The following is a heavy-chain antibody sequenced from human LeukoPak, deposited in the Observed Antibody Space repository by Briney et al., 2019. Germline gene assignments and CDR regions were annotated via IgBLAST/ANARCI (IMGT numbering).Heavy chain of an antibody. V-gene: IGHV4-34*01. CDR2: MNHSGST. D-gene: IGHD1-26*01. J-gene: IGHJ4*02. CDR3: ARGVVGATDRFDY. Sequence: SETLSLTCAVYGESFSGYYWSWIRQPPGKGLEWIGEMNHSGSTNYNPPLKSRVTISVDTSKNQFSLKLSSVIAADTAVYYCARGVVGATDRFDYWGQGTLVTVSS. CDR1: GESFSGYY.